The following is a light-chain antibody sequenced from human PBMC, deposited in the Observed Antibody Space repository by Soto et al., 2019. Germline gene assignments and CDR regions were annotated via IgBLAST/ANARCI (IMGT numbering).Light chain of an antibody. J-gene: IGLJ2*01. Sequence: QSALTQPRSVSGSPGQSVTISCTGTSSDVGDYNYVSWYQHHPGKAPKLMIYDVTKRPSGVPDRFSGSKSGNTASLTISGLQAEDEADYYCCAYAGSYTLRFGGGTKLTVL. V-gene: IGLV2-11*01. CDR3: CAYAGSYTLR. CDR2: DVT. CDR1: SSDVGDYNY.